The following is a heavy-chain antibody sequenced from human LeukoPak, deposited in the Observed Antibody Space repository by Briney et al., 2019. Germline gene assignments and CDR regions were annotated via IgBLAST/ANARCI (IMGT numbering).Heavy chain of an antibody. CDR1: GFTFSTYA. V-gene: IGHV3-23*01. CDR2: ISGAGGST. J-gene: IGHJ4*02. Sequence: GGSLRLSCAASGFTFSTYAMTWVRQAPGKGLEWVSLISGAGGSTYYADSVKGRFTISRDNSKNTLYLQMNSLRAEDTAVYYCARDPRGYCSGGSCHKPYYFDYWGQGTLVTVSS. D-gene: IGHD2-15*01. CDR3: ARDPRGYCSGGSCHKPYYFDY.